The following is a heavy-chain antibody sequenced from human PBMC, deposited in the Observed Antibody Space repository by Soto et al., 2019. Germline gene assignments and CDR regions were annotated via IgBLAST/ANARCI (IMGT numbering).Heavy chain of an antibody. Sequence: GSLRLSCAASGFTLSNIGMQWVRQAPGKGLEWVAVISAGGNTKYYADSVKGRFTISRGNSKNTLFLQMNSLRTEDTAVYYCAKESGGERYAAYFDLWGQGTLVTVSS. CDR3: AKESGGERYAAYFDL. V-gene: IGHV3-30*18. J-gene: IGHJ4*02. CDR2: ISAGGNTK. CDR1: GFTLSNIG. D-gene: IGHD2-21*01.